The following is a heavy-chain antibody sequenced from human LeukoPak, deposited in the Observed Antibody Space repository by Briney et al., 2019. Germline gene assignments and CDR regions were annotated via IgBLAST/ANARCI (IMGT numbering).Heavy chain of an antibody. CDR3: ARDAGHQLSRRNYYAMDV. CDR1: GGSVSSSNHY. D-gene: IGHD1-1*01. CDR2: MYYRGST. Sequence: SETLSLTCTVSGGSVSSSNHYWGWVRQPPGKGLEWIGSMYYRGSTYYNPSLKSRVTISVDTSKNQFSLKLSSVTAADTAVYYCARDAGHQLSRRNYYAMDVWGQGTTVTVSS. V-gene: IGHV4-39*07. J-gene: IGHJ6*02.